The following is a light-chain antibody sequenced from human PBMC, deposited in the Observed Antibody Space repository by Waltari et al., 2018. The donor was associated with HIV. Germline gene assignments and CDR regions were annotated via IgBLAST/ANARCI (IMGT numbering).Light chain of an antibody. CDR3: QSFDSVVTSSV. J-gene: IGLJ2*01. CDR1: SSNIGARYD. V-gene: IGLV1-40*01. CDR2: EST. Sequence: QSMLTQPPSVSGAPGQRVTISCSGSSSNIGARYDVHWYQHIPGTAPKLRIYESTNRPSGVPDRFSASTSGTSASLAITGLQAEDEADYYCQSFDSVVTSSVFGGGTKLTVL.